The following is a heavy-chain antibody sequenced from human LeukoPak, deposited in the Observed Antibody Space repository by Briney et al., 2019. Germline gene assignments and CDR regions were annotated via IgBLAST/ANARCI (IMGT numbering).Heavy chain of an antibody. Sequence: SETLSLTCTVSGGSISSYYWSWIRQPPGKGLEWIGYIYSSGSTNYNPSLKSRVSISLDTSKNQFSLKLSSVTATDTAVYYCARQDRDILSGGFDPWGQGTLVTVSS. D-gene: IGHD2-15*01. CDR2: IYSSGST. J-gene: IGHJ5*02. CDR3: ARQDRDILSGGFDP. CDR1: GGSISSYY. V-gene: IGHV4-59*08.